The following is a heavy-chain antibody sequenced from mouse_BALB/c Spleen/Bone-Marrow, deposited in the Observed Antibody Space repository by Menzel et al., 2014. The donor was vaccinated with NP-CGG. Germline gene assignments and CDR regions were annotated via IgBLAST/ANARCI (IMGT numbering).Heavy chain of an antibody. CDR3: AGELRFGY. Sequence: VKLVESGPELVKPGASVKMSCKASGYTFTDYVISWVKQRTGQGLEWIGEIYPGSGSIYYKEKFKGKATLTADKSSNTAYMQLSSLASEVSAVYFCAGELRFGYWGQGTLVTVSA. J-gene: IGHJ3*01. CDR1: GYTFTDYV. V-gene: IGHV1-81*01. CDR2: IYPGSGSI.